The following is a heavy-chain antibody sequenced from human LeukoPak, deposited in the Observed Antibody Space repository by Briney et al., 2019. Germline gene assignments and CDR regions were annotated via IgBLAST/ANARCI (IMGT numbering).Heavy chain of an antibody. D-gene: IGHD4-17*01. CDR2: IYYSGST. V-gene: IGHV4-30-4*08. CDR3: AREGAVTTYHYYYYMDV. CDR1: GGSISSGDYY. Sequence: SQTLSLTCTVSGGSISSGDYYWSWIRQPPGKCLEWIGYIYYSGSTYYNPSLKSRVTISVDTSKNQSSLKLSSVTAADTAVYYCAREGAVTTYHYYYYMDVWGKGTTVTVSS. J-gene: IGHJ6*03.